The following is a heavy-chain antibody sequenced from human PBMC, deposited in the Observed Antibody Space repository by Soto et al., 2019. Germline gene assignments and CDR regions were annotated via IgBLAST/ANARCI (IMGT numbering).Heavy chain of an antibody. Sequence: QVQLVESGGGVVQPGRSLRLSCAASGFTFSSYGMHWVRQAPGKGLEWVAVIWYDGSNKYYADSVKGRFTISRENSKNTLYLQMNCLRAEDTAVYYCARDTARAMIRIYYGMDVWGQGTTVTVSS. CDR1: GFTFSSYG. CDR3: ARDTARAMIRIYYGMDV. D-gene: IGHD3-10*01. CDR2: IWYDGSNK. J-gene: IGHJ6*02. V-gene: IGHV3-33*01.